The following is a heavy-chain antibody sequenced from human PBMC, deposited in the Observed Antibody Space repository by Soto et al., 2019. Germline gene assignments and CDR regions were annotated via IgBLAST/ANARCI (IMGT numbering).Heavy chain of an antibody. V-gene: IGHV1-69*06. CDR1: GGTFSSYA. J-gene: IGHJ6*04. Sequence: SVKVSCKASGGTFSSYAISWVRQAPGQGLEWMGGIIPIFGTANYAQKFQGRVTITADKSTSTAYMELSSLRSEDTAVYYCTRERKVLGFVESSFSPYGRDVWDKGTTGAVAS. D-gene: IGHD3-3*01. CDR2: IIPIFGTA. CDR3: TRERKVLGFVESSFSPYGRDV.